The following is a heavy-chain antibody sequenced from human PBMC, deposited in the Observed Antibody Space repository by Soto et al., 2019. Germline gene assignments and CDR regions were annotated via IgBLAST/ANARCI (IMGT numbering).Heavy chain of an antibody. Sequence: QVQLQESGPGLVKPSETLSLTCTVSGGSFSNYYWSWIRQPPGKGLEWIGYIFYSGSTNYNSSLQSRVTISVDTSRNQFSLKLNSVTVADTAVYYCAGIVRMSGGGRAHMDVWGKGTTVTVSS. CDR1: GGSFSNYY. CDR3: AGIVRMSGGGRAHMDV. CDR2: IFYSGST. D-gene: IGHD1-26*01. J-gene: IGHJ6*03. V-gene: IGHV4-59*01.